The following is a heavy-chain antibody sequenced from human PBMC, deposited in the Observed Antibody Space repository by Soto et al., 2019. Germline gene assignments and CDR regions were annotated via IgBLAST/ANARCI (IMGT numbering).Heavy chain of an antibody. CDR2: ISYEGSNT. CDR1: GFTFDTYG. CDR3: ARVTPGNNLYYFSGLDF. Sequence: GSLRLSCVASGFTFDTYGIHWVRQAPGKGLQWVALISYEGSNTYYADSVRGRFTISRDNSKNALYLQMNTLRPEDTGVYYCARVTPGNNLYYFSGLDFWGQGTSVTVSS. J-gene: IGHJ6*02. D-gene: IGHD1-1*01. V-gene: IGHV3-30-3*01.